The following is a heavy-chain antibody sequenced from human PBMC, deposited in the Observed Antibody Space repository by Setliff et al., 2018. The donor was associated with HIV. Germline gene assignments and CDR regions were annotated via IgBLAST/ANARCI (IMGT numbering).Heavy chain of an antibody. Sequence: LSLTCTVSGGSTTTESYYWIWVRQAAGKGLEHIGHIYTGGSTNYNPSLKSRVVIAGDTSKNQFSLRLTSVTAADTAVYYCARGYCGGESCYPFDYWGQGTLVTVSS. J-gene: IGHJ4*02. CDR1: GGSTTTESYY. CDR2: IYTGGST. CDR3: ARGYCGGESCYPFDY. D-gene: IGHD2-15*01. V-gene: IGHV4-61*09.